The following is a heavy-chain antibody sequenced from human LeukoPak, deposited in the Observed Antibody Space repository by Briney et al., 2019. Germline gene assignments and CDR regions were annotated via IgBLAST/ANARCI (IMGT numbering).Heavy chain of an antibody. Sequence: PGGSLRLSCAASGFTFSSYTMSWVRQAPGKGLEWVSAISGSGGSTYYADSVKGRFTISRDNSKNTLYLQMNSLRAEDTAVYYCAKKGSVLRFLEWLPIPGPTFDYWGQGTLVTVSS. CDR2: ISGSGGST. V-gene: IGHV3-23*01. CDR1: GFTFSSYT. J-gene: IGHJ4*02. D-gene: IGHD3-3*01. CDR3: AKKGSVLRFLEWLPIPGPTFDY.